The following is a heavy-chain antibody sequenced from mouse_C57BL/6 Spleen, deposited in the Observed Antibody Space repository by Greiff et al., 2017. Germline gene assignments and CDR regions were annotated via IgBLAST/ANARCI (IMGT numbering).Heavy chain of an antibody. D-gene: IGHD2-10*02. CDR3: ARRGYGNYDYAMDD. CDR2: IDPSDSYT. CDR1: GYTFTSYW. Sequence: QVQLQQPGAELVMPGASVKLSCKASGYTFTSYWMHWVKQRPGQGLEWIGEIDPSDSYTNYNQKFKGKSTLTVDKSSSKANMQLSSLKSEDSTVYYCARRGYGNYDYAMDDWGQGTSVTVSS. V-gene: IGHV1-69*01. J-gene: IGHJ4*01.